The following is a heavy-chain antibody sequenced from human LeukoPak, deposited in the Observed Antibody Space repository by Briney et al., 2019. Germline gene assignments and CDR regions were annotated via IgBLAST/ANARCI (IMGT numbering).Heavy chain of an antibody. CDR3: AKDGGGSTSSDDYYYYMDV. CDR1: GFTFRSYG. D-gene: IGHD2-2*01. CDR2: IRYDGSNN. J-gene: IGHJ6*03. Sequence: GGSLRLSCAASGFTFRSYGMHWVRQAPGKGLEWVAFIRYDGSNNYYADSVKGRFTISRDNSKNMLLLQMNTLRVEDTAVYYCAKDGGGSTSSDDYYYYMDVWGKGTTVTVSS. V-gene: IGHV3-30*02.